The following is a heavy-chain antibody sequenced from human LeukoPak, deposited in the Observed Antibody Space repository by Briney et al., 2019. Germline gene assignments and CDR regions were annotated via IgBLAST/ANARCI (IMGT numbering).Heavy chain of an antibody. CDR3: ARYERTSSWYSHFDY. J-gene: IGHJ4*02. D-gene: IGHD6-13*01. Sequence: SETLSLTCTVSGGSISSSSYYWGWIRRPPGKGLKWIGSIYYSGSTYYNPSLKSRVTISVDTSKNQFSLKLSSVTAADTAVYYCARYERTSSWYSHFDYWGQGTLVTVSS. CDR2: IYYSGST. CDR1: GGSISSSSYY. V-gene: IGHV4-39*01.